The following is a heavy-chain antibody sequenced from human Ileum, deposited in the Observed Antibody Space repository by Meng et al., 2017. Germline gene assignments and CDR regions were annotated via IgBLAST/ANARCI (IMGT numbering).Heavy chain of an antibody. Sequence: QVQVKEAGPGLVKPSGTLSLTCAVSGGSISSSNWWSWVRQPPGKGLEWIGEIYHSGSTNYNPSLKSRVTISVDKSKNQFSLKLSSVTAADTAVYYCASLRYNWNYSADYWGQGTLVTVSS. V-gene: IGHV4-4*02. J-gene: IGHJ4*02. CDR2: IYHSGST. CDR1: GGSISSSNW. CDR3: ASLRYNWNYSADY. D-gene: IGHD1-7*01.